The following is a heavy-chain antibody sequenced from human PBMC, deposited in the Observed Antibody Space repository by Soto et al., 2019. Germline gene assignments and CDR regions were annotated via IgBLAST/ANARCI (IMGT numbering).Heavy chain of an antibody. V-gene: IGHV4-59*01. Sequence: QVQLQESGPGLVKPSETLSLTCTVSGGSFSSYYWSWIRQPPGKGLEWIGYIYYSGSTNYNPSLKSPITISVDTSKNQFSLKLSSVTAADTAVYYCAGLTGFGELFRWFDPWGQGTLVTVSS. CDR1: GGSFSSYY. J-gene: IGHJ5*02. D-gene: IGHD3-10*01. CDR2: IYYSGST. CDR3: AGLTGFGELFRWFDP.